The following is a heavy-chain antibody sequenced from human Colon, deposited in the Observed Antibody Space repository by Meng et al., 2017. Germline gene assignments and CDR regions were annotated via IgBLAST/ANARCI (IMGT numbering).Heavy chain of an antibody. CDR1: GYTFSDYY. CDR3: ARVLFSGSYPSGY. D-gene: IGHD1-26*01. Sequence: QVQVVQVWAEVKKPGASMKVSFKASGYTFSDYYMHWVRQAPGQGLEWMGRIDPNSGGTIYAQKFQGRVTMTRDTSITTVYMELNRLTSDDTAVYYCARVLFSGSYPSGYWGQGTLVTVSS. CDR2: IDPNSGGT. J-gene: IGHJ4*02. V-gene: IGHV1-2*06.